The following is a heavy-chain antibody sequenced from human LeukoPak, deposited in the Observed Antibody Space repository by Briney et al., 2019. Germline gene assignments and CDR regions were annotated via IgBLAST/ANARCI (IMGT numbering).Heavy chain of an antibody. CDR2: MNPNSGNT. CDR3: ARGLNPGALNCFDP. CDR1: GYTFSSYD. V-gene: IGHV1-8*01. J-gene: IGHJ5*02. Sequence: ASVKVSCKASGYTFSSYDINWVRQAPGQGLEWKGWMNPNSGNTGYAQKFQGRVTMTRNTSISTAYMELSSLRSEDTAAYYCARGLNPGALNCFDPWGQGTLVTVSS. D-gene: IGHD3-16*01.